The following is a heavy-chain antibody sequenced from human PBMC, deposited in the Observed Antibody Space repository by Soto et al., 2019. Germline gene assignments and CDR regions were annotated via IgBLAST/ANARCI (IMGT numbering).Heavy chain of an antibody. CDR1: GFNFINSA. Sequence: ASVKVSCKASGFNFINSAVQWVRQARGQRLEWIGWIVVGSGYTNYAQKFQERVAFTRDMSTSTAYMELSSLRSEDTAVYYCAAGQSPLFYFDNWGQGTLVTVSS. V-gene: IGHV1-58*01. CDR3: AAGQSPLFYFDN. J-gene: IGHJ4*02. CDR2: IVVGSGYT.